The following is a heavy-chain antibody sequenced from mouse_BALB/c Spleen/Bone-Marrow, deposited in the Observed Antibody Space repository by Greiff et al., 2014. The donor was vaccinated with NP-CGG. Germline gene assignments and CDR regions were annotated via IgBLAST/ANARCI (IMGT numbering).Heavy chain of an antibody. J-gene: IGHJ4*01. CDR2: IYPGDGDT. CDR3: ARRGYAMDY. CDR1: GYTFTSYW. V-gene: IGHV1-87*01. Sequence: QVQLKQSGAELARPGASVKLSCKASGYTFTSYWMQWVKQRPGQGLEWIGAIYPGDGDTRYTQKFKGKATLTADKSSSTAYMQLSSLASEDSAVYYCARRGYAMDYWGQGTSVTVSS.